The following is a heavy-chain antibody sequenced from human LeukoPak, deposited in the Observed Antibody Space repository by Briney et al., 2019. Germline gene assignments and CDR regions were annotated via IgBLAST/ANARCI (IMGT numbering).Heavy chain of an antibody. CDR2: INHSGIT. CDR1: GGSFSGYY. Sequence: SETLSLTCGVYGGSFSGYYWTWIRQPPGKGLEWIGEINHSGITNYNPSLKSRVTISIDTSKRQFSLKLNSVTAADTAVYYCSRGLSDVYWGQGTLVTVSS. CDR3: SRGLSDVY. V-gene: IGHV4-34*01. J-gene: IGHJ4*02.